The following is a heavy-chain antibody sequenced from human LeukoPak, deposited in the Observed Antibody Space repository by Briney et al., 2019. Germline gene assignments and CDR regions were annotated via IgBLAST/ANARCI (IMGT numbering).Heavy chain of an antibody. CDR2: ISGSGGST. CDR1: GFTFSSYA. V-gene: IGHV3-23*01. CDR3: AKDVVPAAIWWFDP. Sequence: PGGSLRLSCAASGFTFSSYAMSWVRQAPGKGLEWVSAISGSGGSTYYADSVKGRFIIPRDNSKNTLYLQMNSLRAEDTAVYYCAKDVVPAAIWWFDPWGQGTLVTVS. J-gene: IGHJ5*02. D-gene: IGHD2-2*01.